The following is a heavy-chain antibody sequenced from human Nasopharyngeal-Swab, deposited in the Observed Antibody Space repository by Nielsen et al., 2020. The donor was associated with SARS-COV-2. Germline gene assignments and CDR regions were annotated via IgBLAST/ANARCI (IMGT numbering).Heavy chain of an antibody. V-gene: IGHV3-9*01. CDR3: AKDFEGYYYYMDV. CDR1: GFTFDDYA. CDR2: ISWNSGSI. Sequence: LKISCAASGFTFDDYAMHWVRQAPGKGLEWVSGISWNSGSIGYADSVKGRFTISRDNAKNSLYLQMNSLRAEDTALYYCAKDFEGYYYYMDVWGKGTTVTVSS. J-gene: IGHJ6*03.